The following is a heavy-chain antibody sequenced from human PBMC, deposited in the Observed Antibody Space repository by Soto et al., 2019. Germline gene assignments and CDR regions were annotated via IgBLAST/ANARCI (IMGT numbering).Heavy chain of an antibody. CDR2: IRSKAYGGTT. J-gene: IGHJ4*02. D-gene: IGHD1-26*01. Sequence: GGSLRLSCTASGFTFGDYAMSWVRQAPGKGLEWVGFIRSKAYGGTTEYAASVKGRFTISRDDSKSIAYLQMNSLKTEDTAVYYCTREPKHSGSYYPFDSWGQGTLVTVSS. CDR3: TREPKHSGSYYPFDS. V-gene: IGHV3-49*04. CDR1: GFTFGDYA.